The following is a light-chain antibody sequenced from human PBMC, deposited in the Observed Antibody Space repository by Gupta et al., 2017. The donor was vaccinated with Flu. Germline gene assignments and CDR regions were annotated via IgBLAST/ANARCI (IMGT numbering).Light chain of an antibody. Sequence: DIQMTQSPSSLSASVGDSVTITCRSSQAIGRFLNWYQQKPGIAPKMLISSASNLQSGVPSRFTGSGSGTDFTLSISSLQPEDFATYYCQQGYSTPLTFGGGTKVEIK. J-gene: IGKJ4*01. V-gene: IGKV1-39*01. CDR3: QQGYSTPLT. CDR2: SAS. CDR1: QAIGRF.